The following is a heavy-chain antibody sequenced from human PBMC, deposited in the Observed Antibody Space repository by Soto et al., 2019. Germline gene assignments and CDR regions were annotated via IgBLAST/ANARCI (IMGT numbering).Heavy chain of an antibody. Sequence: PGGSLKISFRSTGYNFSKNWIGLVRQMPGKGLEWMGIIYPRDSETRYSRSLQGQLTLSVDKSKNTAYLPWSSLKAPDTAIHYCFILYGAARRGFDYWGQGTLVTVSS. CDR1: GYNFSKNW. CDR2: IYPRDSET. D-gene: IGHD2-8*01. CDR3: FILYGAARRGFDY. V-gene: IGHV5-51*01. J-gene: IGHJ4*02.